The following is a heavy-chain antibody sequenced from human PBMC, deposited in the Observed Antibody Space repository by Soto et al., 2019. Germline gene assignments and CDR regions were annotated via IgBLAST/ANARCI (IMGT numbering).Heavy chain of an antibody. V-gene: IGHV4-39*01. D-gene: IGHD6-13*01. CDR2: IYYSGST. CDR3: ARHPRGSSSSWYAYYFDY. Sequence: QLQLQESGPGLVKPSETLSLTCTVSGGSISSSSYYWGWIRQPPGKGLEWIGSIYYSGSTYYNPSLKSRVTISVDTSKNQFSLKLSSVTAADTAVYYCARHPRGSSSSWYAYYFDYWGQGTLVTVSS. J-gene: IGHJ4*02. CDR1: GGSISSSSYY.